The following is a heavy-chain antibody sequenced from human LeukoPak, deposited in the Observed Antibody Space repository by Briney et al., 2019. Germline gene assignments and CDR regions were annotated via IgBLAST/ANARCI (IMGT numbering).Heavy chain of an antibody. CDR1: GGSISSSSYY. J-gene: IGHJ5*02. CDR2: IYYSGST. D-gene: IGHD1-1*01. V-gene: IGHV4-39*07. Sequence: PSETLSLTCTVSGGSISSSSYYWGWIRQPPGKGLEWIGSIYYSGSTYYNPSLKSRVTISVDTSKNQFSLKLSSVTAADTAVYYCAREPRNENWFDPWGQGTLVTVSS. CDR3: AREPRNENWFDP.